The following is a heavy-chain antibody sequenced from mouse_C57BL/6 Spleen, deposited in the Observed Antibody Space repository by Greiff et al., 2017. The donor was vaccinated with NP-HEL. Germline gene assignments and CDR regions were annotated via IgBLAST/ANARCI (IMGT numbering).Heavy chain of an antibody. Sequence: QPQQSRAALVLPFSSFTLSFKASGYTFTDYEMHWVKQTPVHGLEWIGAIDPETGGTAYNQKFKGKAILTADKSSSTAYMELRSLTSEDSAVYYCTRWVPWYCDVWGTGTTVTVSS. CDR1: GYTFTDYE. V-gene: IGHV1-15*01. J-gene: IGHJ1*03. CDR3: TRWVPWYCDV. CDR2: IDPETGGT.